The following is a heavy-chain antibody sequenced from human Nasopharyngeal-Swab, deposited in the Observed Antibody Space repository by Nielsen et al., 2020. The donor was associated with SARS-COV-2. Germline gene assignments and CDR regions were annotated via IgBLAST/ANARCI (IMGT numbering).Heavy chain of an antibody. V-gene: IGHV4-4*07. Sequence: WIRQLPGKGLEWIGRIYFSESTNYNPSLTSRVTMSVDTSKNQFSLKLSSVTAADTAVYYCARDRHWLVDYWGQGTLVTVSS. J-gene: IGHJ4*02. CDR2: IYFSEST. D-gene: IGHD6-19*01. CDR3: ARDRHWLVDY.